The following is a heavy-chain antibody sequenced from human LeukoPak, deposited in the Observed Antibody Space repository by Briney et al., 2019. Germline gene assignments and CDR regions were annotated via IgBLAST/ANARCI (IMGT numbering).Heavy chain of an antibody. J-gene: IGHJ4*02. Sequence: GGSLRLSCAASGFAFSNYAMTWVRRTPGQGLEWVSGITGIAGGSSTYYADSVKGRFTISRDNSKDTLYLQMDSLRAEDTAVYYCAKHLYGSGSFPGDYWGQGTLVTVSS. CDR2: ITGIAGGSST. D-gene: IGHD3-10*01. CDR3: AKHLYGSGSFPGDY. V-gene: IGHV3-23*01. CDR1: GFAFSNYA.